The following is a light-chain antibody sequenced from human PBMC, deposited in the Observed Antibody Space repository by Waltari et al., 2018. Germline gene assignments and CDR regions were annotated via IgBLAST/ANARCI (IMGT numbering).Light chain of an antibody. CDR1: QSVSSY. J-gene: IGKJ4*01. CDR3: QQRINWPLT. Sequence: ETVLTQSPATLSLSPGEGATLSCRASQSVSSYLAWYQQKPGQAPRLLIYDASNRATGIPARFSGSGSATDFTLTISSLEPEDFAVYYCQQRINWPLTFGGGTKVEIK. V-gene: IGKV3-11*01. CDR2: DAS.